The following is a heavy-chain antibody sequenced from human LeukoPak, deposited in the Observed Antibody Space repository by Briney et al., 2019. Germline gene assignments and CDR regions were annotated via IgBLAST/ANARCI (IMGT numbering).Heavy chain of an antibody. CDR2: IYYNGNT. CDR1: GVSISSFY. Sequence: SETLSLTCTVSGVSISSFYWSWIRQPPGKGLEWIGYIYYNGNTDYNPSLKSRVTISVDTSKNQFSLKLSSVTAADTAVYYCARTQPFGYSYGPYFDYWGQGTLVTVSS. CDR3: ARTQPFGYSYGPYFDY. V-gene: IGHV4-59*08. J-gene: IGHJ4*02. D-gene: IGHD5-18*01.